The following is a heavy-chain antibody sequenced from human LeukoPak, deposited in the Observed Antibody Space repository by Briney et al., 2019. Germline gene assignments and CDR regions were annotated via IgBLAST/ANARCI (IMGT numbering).Heavy chain of an antibody. CDR2: IGTAGEI. V-gene: IGHV3-13*01. Sequence: GGSLRLSCAASGFTFSRYDMHWVRQPTGKGLEWVSGIGTAGEIYYPGSVKGRFTISRDNSKNTLYLQMNSLRAEDTAVYYCAREGELSYYDSSGYPQFDYWGRGTLVTVSS. D-gene: IGHD3-22*01. J-gene: IGHJ4*02. CDR1: GFTFSRYD. CDR3: AREGELSYYDSSGYPQFDY.